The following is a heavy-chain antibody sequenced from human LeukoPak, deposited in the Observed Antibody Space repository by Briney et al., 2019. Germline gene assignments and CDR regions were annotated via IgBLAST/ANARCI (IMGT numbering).Heavy chain of an antibody. V-gene: IGHV3-23*01. J-gene: IGHJ1*01. CDR2: ISGSGGST. D-gene: IGHD2-21*02. CDR1: AFTFSSYT. CDR3: ANTGDCGGDCPPSFQH. Sequence: GGSLRLSCAASAFTFSSYTMNWVRQAPGKGLEWVSAISGSGGSTYYADSVKGRFTISRDNSKNTLYLQMNSLRAEDTAVYYCANTGDCGGDCPPSFQHWGQGTLVTVSS.